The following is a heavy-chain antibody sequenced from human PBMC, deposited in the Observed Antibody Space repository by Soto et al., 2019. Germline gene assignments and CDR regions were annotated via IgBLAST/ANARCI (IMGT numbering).Heavy chain of an antibody. D-gene: IGHD2-2*01. J-gene: IGHJ5*02. CDR2: VYYSGTS. Sequence: QLQLQESGPGLVKPSETLSLTCTVSGGSIKDDTYYWGWIRQPPGKGLEWIGSVYYSGTSSYNPSRESRVTMAVDTSKKQLSLRLRSVTAADTAVYYCARIHCLSPGCVPLDPWGQGTLVIVSS. V-gene: IGHV4-39*01. CDR3: ARIHCLSPGCVPLDP. CDR1: GGSIKDDTYY.